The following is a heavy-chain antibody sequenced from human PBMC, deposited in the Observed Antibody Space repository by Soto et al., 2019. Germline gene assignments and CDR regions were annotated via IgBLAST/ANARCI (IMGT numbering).Heavy chain of an antibody. CDR3: AKIVVVTKSEYDY. CDR2: ISYDGSNK. Sequence: GGSLRLSCAASGFTFSSYGMHWVRQAPGKGLEWVAVISYDGSNKYYADSVKGRFTISRDNSKNTLYLQMNSLRAEDTAVYYCAKIVVVTKSEYDYWGQGTLVTVSS. D-gene: IGHD2-21*02. J-gene: IGHJ4*02. CDR1: GFTFSSYG. V-gene: IGHV3-30*18.